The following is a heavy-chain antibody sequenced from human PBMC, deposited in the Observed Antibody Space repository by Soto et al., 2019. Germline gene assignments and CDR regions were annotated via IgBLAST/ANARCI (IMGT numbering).Heavy chain of an antibody. CDR2: INHSGST. D-gene: IGHD6-13*01. Sequence: SETLSLTCAVYGGSFSGYYWIWIRQPPGKGLEWIGEINHSGSTNYNPSLKSRVTISVDTSKNQFSLKLSSVTAADTAVYYCARGSSPHSSSWDYYYYYYAMDVWGQGTTVTVS. CDR3: ARGSSPHSSSWDYYYYYYAMDV. CDR1: GGSFSGYY. J-gene: IGHJ6*02. V-gene: IGHV4-34*01.